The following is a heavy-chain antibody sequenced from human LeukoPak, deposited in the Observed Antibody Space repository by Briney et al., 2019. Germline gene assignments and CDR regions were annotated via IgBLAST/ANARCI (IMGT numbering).Heavy chain of an antibody. V-gene: IGHV3-23*01. J-gene: IGHJ4*02. D-gene: IGHD5-18*01. CDR3: AKLASFGYSYGYVDY. Sequence: GESLRLSCAASGFTFSTYAMSWVRQAPGKGLEWVSLISGSGGSTYYANSVKGRFTISRDNSKNTLYLQMNSLRAEDTAVYYCAKLASFGYSYGYVDYWGQETLVTVSS. CDR1: GFTFSTYA. CDR2: ISGSGGST.